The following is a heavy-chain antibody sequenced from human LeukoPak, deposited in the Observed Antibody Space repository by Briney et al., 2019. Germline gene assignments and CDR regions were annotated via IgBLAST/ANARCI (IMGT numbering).Heavy chain of an antibody. CDR2: ISVYNGNT. J-gene: IGHJ4*02. CDR1: GYTFSSYG. V-gene: IGHV1-18*01. CDR3: ARLGEYHYGSSGYGDY. Sequence: ASVKVSCKASGYTFSSYGINWVRQAPGQGLEWMGWISVYNGNTNYAQKIQGRVTMTTDTSTNTAYMELRSLRSDDTAVYYCARLGEYHYGSSGYGDYWGQGTLITVSS. D-gene: IGHD3-22*01.